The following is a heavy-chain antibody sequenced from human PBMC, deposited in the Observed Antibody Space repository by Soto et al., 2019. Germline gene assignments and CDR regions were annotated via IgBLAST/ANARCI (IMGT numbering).Heavy chain of an antibody. CDR2: ITHGGST. CDR1: GGGFSAYS. Sequence: SSETLSLTCGVYGGGFSAYSWTWLRQSPGKGLEWIGEITHGGSTDYNPALKSRLVMSVDTSKKQFSLRVTSVTAADAAVYFCARARFDYWSHIYYGLDVWGQGTTVTASS. V-gene: IGHV4-34*01. J-gene: IGHJ6*02. D-gene: IGHD3-3*01. CDR3: ARARFDYWSHIYYGLDV.